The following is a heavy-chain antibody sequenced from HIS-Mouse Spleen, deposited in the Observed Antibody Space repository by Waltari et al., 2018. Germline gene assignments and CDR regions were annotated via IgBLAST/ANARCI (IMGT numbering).Heavy chain of an antibody. CDR1: GFTVSSNY. CDR2: IYSGGST. V-gene: IGHV3-66*01. D-gene: IGHD6-19*01. CDR3: ARGIAVAGRGAFDI. Sequence: EVQLVESGGGLVQPGGSLRLSCAASGFTVSSNYISWVRRAPGKGLEWVSVIYSGGSTYYADSVKGRFTISRDNSKNTLYLQMNSLRAEDTAVYYCARGIAVAGRGAFDIWGQGTMVTVSS. J-gene: IGHJ3*02.